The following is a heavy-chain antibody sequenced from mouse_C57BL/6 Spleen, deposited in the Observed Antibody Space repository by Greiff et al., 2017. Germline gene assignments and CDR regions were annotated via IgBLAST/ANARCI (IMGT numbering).Heavy chain of an antibody. D-gene: IGHD4-1*01. CDR1: GYTFTSYW. CDR3: GTGTKSYFDY. CDR2: IHPNSGST. J-gene: IGHJ2*01. Sequence: QVPLQQPGAELVKPGASVKLSCKASGYTFTSYWMHWVKQRPGQGLEWIGMIHPNSGSTNYNEKVKSKATLTVDKSSSTAYMQLSSLTSEDSAVYYCGTGTKSYFDYWGQGTTLTVSS. V-gene: IGHV1-64*01.